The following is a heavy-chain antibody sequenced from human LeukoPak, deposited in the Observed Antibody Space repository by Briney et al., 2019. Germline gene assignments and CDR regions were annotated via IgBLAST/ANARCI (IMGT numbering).Heavy chain of an antibody. D-gene: IGHD2-21*01. Sequence: GRSLRLSCVASGFTFDDYALHWVRQAPGKGLEWVSSISWYSGNIGYADSVKGRFSISRDNAKNTLYLEMNSLRTDDTALYFCARDVWRRAFYYAMDVWGLGTTVAVSS. V-gene: IGHV3-9*01. CDR1: GFTFDDYA. J-gene: IGHJ6*02. CDR3: ARDVWRRAFYYAMDV. CDR2: ISWYSGNI.